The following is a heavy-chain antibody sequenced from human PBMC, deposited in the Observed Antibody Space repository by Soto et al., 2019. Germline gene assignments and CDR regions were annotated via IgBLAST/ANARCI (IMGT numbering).Heavy chain of an antibody. D-gene: IGHD1-26*01. CDR2: ISYDGSNK. CDR3: ARGGELLAGY. J-gene: IGHJ4*02. V-gene: IGHV3-30-3*01. Sequence: QVQLVESGGGVVQPGRSLRLSCAASGFTFRSYSMHWVRQAPGKGLECVAVISYDGSNKYYADSVKGRFTISGDNSKNTLSLQMTSLRAEATAVYYCARGGELLAGYWGQGTLVTVSS. CDR1: GFTFRSYS.